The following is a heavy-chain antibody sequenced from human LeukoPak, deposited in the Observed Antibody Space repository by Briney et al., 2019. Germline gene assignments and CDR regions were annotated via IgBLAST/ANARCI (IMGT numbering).Heavy chain of an antibody. Sequence: GGSLRLSCAASGFTFSSYAMSWVRQAPGKGLEWVAVIWSDGSIKFYGDSVKGRFTISRDNSKNTLYLQMDSLRAEDTAIYYVAKYLGNDDDFWGQGTLVTVSS. CDR1: GFTFSSYA. CDR3: AKYLGNDDDF. V-gene: IGHV3-33*06. J-gene: IGHJ4*02. CDR2: IWSDGSIK. D-gene: IGHD2-8*01.